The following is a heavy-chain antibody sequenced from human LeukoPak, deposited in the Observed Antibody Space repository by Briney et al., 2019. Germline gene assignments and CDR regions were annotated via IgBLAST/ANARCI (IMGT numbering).Heavy chain of an antibody. V-gene: IGHV1-18*03. J-gene: IGHJ4*02. CDR2: ISAYNGNT. CDR3: ARDQHEIVVVPAAVDFDY. D-gene: IGHD2-2*01. CDR1: GYTFTSYG. Sequence: ASVKVSCKASGYTFTSYGISWVRQAPGQGLEWMGWISAYNGNTNYAQKLQGRVTMTTDTSTSTAYMELRSLRSDDMAVYYCARDQHEIVVVPAAVDFDYWGQGTLVTVSS.